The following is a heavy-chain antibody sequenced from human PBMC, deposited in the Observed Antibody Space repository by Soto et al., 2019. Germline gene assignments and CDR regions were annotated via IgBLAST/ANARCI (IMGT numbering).Heavy chain of an antibody. CDR1: GFTFSTHA. CDR3: VGEPAGRGWAFEF. D-gene: IGHD6-19*01. J-gene: IGHJ4*02. V-gene: IGHV3-33*01. CDR2: IWNDGNNK. Sequence: QVQLVESGGGVVQPGTSLRLSCAASGFTFSTHAMHWVRQAPGKGLEWVSMIWNDGNNKFYADSVKGRFTVSRDNSKKTVDLQMHSLRVADTAVYYCVGEPAGRGWAFEFWGQGNLLTVSS.